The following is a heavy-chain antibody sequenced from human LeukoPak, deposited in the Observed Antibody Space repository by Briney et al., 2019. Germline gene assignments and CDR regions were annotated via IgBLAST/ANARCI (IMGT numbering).Heavy chain of an antibody. Sequence: VKVSCKASGGTFSSCAISWVRQAPGQGLEWMGRSIPIFRTANYAQKFQGRVTITTDESTSTAYMELSSLRSEDTAVYYCAREKEDSSGYYGLDALDIWGQGTMVTVSS. CDR2: SIPIFRTA. D-gene: IGHD3-22*01. CDR1: GGTFSSCA. CDR3: AREKEDSSGYYGLDALDI. J-gene: IGHJ3*02. V-gene: IGHV1-69*13.